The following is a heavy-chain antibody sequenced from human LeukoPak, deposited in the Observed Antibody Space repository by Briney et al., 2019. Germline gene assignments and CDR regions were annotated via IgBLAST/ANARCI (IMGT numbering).Heavy chain of an antibody. CDR3: GRPGGNWGPIAVADYGMDV. V-gene: IGHV4-39*01. CDR1: GGSFSSSPYY. Sequence: SETLSLTCSFSGGSFSSSPYYWAWIRQPPGKGLEWIGSIYYSGSTYYNPSLKSRVTISVETSKNQFSLKLSSVTATDTAVYYCGRPGGNWGPIAVADYGMDVWGQGTTVTVSS. CDR2: IYYSGST. J-gene: IGHJ6*02. D-gene: IGHD6-19*01.